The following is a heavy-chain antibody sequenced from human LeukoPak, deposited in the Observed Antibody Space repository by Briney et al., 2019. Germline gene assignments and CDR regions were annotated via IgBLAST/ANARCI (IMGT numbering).Heavy chain of an antibody. Sequence: SETLSLTCTVSGGSIINVYWSWIRQAPGKGLEWIGYSHNSGSTDYNPSLKGRVTISVDTSKNQVSLKLSPVTAADTAVYYCAREMNYEDSTGYYLHYFDYWGQGTLVTASS. J-gene: IGHJ4*02. D-gene: IGHD3-22*01. CDR2: SHNSGST. V-gene: IGHV4-59*01. CDR3: AREMNYEDSTGYYLHYFDY. CDR1: GGSIINVY.